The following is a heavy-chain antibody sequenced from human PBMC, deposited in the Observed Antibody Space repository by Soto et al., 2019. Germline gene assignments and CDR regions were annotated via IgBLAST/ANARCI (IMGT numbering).Heavy chain of an antibody. J-gene: IGHJ4*02. CDR1: GFTFSSYS. D-gene: IGHD5-18*01. Sequence: XGALGLFFAASGFTFSSYSKSWVGQAPGKGLEWVSAISGSGGSTYYADSVKGRFTIPRDNSKNTLYLQMNSLRAEDTAVYYCAKGPGGLTAYDYWGQGTLVTVSS. CDR2: ISGSGGST. CDR3: AKGPGGLTAYDY. V-gene: IGHV3-23*01.